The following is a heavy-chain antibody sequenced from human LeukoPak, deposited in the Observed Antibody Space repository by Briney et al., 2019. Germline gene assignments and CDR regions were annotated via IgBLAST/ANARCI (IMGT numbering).Heavy chain of an antibody. D-gene: IGHD3-10*01. CDR1: GGSISSYY. CDR3: ARAVYGSGSYVFDY. CDR2: IYYSGST. Sequence: SETLSLTCTVSGGSISSYYWSWIRQPPGKGLEWIGYIYYSGSTNYNPSLKSRVTISVDTSKNQFSLKLSSVTAADTAVYYCARAVYGSGSYVFDYWGQGTLVTVS. V-gene: IGHV4-59*12. J-gene: IGHJ4*02.